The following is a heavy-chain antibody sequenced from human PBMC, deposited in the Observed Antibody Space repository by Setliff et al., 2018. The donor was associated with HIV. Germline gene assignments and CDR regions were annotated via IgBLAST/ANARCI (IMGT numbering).Heavy chain of an antibody. CDR3: ATRPPTDH. Sequence: GGSLRLSCAVSGFTFSSYSMTWVRQAPGKGLEWVASISSDSKYIYYADSMKGRFTISRDNAKNALYLQMKSLRGEDTAVYYCATRPPTDHWGQGTLVTVSS. V-gene: IGHV3-21*06. J-gene: IGHJ4*02. CDR2: ISSDSKYI. CDR1: GFTFSSYS.